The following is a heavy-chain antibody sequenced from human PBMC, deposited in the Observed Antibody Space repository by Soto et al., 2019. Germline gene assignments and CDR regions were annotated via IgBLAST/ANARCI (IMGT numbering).Heavy chain of an antibody. D-gene: IGHD2-15*01. Sequence: ASVKVSCKASGYTFTSYAMHWVRQAPGQRLEWMGWINAGNGNTKYSQKFQGRVTITRDTSASTAYMELSSLRSEDTAVYYCARSSVVVALLDYWGQGTPVIVSS. J-gene: IGHJ4*02. V-gene: IGHV1-3*01. CDR3: ARSSVVVALLDY. CDR2: INAGNGNT. CDR1: GYTFTSYA.